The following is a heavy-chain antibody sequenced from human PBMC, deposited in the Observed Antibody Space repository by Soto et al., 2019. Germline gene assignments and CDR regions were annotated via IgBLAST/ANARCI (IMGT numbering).Heavy chain of an antibody. CDR3: TTSLYAVLPDY. CDR2: IKSKADGGTT. D-gene: IGHD3-16*01. CDR1: GFTFSNAW. V-gene: IGHV3-15*01. J-gene: IGHJ4*02. Sequence: VGSLRLSCAASGFTFSNAWMSWVRQAPGKGLEWVGRIKSKADGGTTDYAAPVKGRFSISRDDSKNTLFLQMHSLKTEDTAVYYCTTSLYAVLPDYWGQGTLVTVSS.